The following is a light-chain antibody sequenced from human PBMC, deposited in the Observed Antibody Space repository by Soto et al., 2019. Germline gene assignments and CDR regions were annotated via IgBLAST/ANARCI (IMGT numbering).Light chain of an antibody. CDR1: QTINNW. Sequence: DVQMTQSPSTLSASVGDRVTITCRASQTINNWLAWYQQRPGKAPTFLIYKTSTLETGVPSRFSGSGSGTEFPLPISSLQPEVFAIYNCKQYNTYPWTFGQGTGVES. J-gene: IGKJ1*01. V-gene: IGKV1-5*03. CDR3: KQYNTYPWT. CDR2: KTS.